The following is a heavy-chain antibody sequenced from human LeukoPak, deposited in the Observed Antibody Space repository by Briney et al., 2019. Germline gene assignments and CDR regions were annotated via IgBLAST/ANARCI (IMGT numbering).Heavy chain of an antibody. J-gene: IGHJ4*02. V-gene: IGHV5-51*01. CDR3: ARHHDSSSSYYLDY. Sequence: GESLKISCKGSGYSFTSYWIGWVRQMPGKGLGWMGIIYPGDSDTRYSPSFQGQVTISADKSISTAYLQWSSLKVSDTAMYYCARHHDSSSSYYLDYWGQGTLVTVSS. CDR2: IYPGDSDT. CDR1: GYSFTSYW. D-gene: IGHD6-13*01.